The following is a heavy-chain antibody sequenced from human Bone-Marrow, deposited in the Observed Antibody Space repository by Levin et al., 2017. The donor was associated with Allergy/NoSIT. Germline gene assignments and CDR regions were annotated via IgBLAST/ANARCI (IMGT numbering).Heavy chain of an antibody. D-gene: IGHD4-23*01. CDR1: GFRFTDYA. V-gene: IGHV3-33*01. J-gene: IGHJ6*02. CDR3: ARVKCGNSNCYELLYNAMDV. Sequence: GGSLRLSCEASGFRFTDYAIHWVRQTPGKGLDWVSVVWHDGTKQFYADAVRGRFTISRDTSRNTVYLQMSSLSAEDTGLYYCARVKCGNSNCYELLYNAMDVWGQGTTVIVSS. CDR2: VWHDGTKQ.